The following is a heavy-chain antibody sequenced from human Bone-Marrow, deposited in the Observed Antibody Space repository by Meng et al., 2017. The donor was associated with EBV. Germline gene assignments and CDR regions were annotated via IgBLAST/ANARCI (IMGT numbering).Heavy chain of an antibody. CDR1: GDSISSFYY. CDR3: ARPFPSWQSPRLDPFGA. J-gene: IGHJ5*02. V-gene: IGHV4-39*01. D-gene: IGHD6-19*01. CDR2: VHYTGST. Sequence: QLQLRESGPGQVKPSETLSLPCPVPGDSISSFYYWGWIRQPPGRGLEWIGSVHYTGSTYYSPSLKSRVTVSVDTSKNQFSLRLTSVTAADTAVYYCARPFPSWQSPRLDPFGAWGQGTLGTVA.